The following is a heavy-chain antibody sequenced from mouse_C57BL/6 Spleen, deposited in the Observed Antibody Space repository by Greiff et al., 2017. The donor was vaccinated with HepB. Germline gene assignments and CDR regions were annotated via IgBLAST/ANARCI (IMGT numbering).Heavy chain of an antibody. CDR3: AISRNYPYYAMDY. V-gene: IGHV1-74*01. CDR1: GYTFTSYW. Sequence: VQLQQSGAELVKPGASVKVSCKASGYTFTSYWMHWVKQRPGQGLEWIGRIHPSDSDTNYNQKFKGKATLTVDKSSSTAYMQLSSLTSEDSAVYYCAISRNYPYYAMDYWGQGTSVTVSS. D-gene: IGHD2-1*01. J-gene: IGHJ4*01. CDR2: IHPSDSDT.